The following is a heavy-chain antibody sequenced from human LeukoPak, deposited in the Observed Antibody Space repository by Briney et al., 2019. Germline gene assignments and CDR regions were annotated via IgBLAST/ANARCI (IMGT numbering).Heavy chain of an antibody. V-gene: IGHV1-69*05. CDR1: GGTFSSYA. CDR2: IIPIFGTA. J-gene: IGHJ4*02. CDR3: ARERSSSWSDYFDY. Sequence: SVKVSCKASGGTFSSYAINWVRQAPGQGLEWMGRIIPIFGTANYAQKFQGRVTITTDESTSTAYMELSSLRSEDTAVYYCARERSSSWSDYFDYWGQGTLVSVSS. D-gene: IGHD6-13*01.